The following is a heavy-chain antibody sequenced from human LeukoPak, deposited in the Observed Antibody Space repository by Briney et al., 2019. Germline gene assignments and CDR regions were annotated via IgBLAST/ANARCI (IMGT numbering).Heavy chain of an antibody. J-gene: IGHJ4*02. D-gene: IGHD3-22*01. CDR1: GFTFDDYA. CDR2: ISWKSGSI. Sequence: GGSLRLSCAASGFTFDDYAMHWVRQAPGKGLEWVSGISWKSGSIGYADSVKGRFTISRDNAKNSLYLQMNSLRAEDTALYYCAKDIGKYYDSSGYWEFDYWGQGTLVTVSS. CDR3: AKDIGKYYDSSGYWEFDY. V-gene: IGHV3-9*01.